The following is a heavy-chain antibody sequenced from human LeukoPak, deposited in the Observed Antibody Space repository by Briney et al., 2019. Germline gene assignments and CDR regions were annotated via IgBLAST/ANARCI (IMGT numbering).Heavy chain of an antibody. CDR1: GFTYSSYG. CDR2: IWYVGSNK. Sequence: PGRSLRLSCAASGFTYSSYGMHWVRQARGKGLEGVAVIWYVGSNKYYADSVQGRFTISRDNYKNTLYLQMNSLRAEDTAVYYCARLAFSSSWYKGGFYYGMDVWGQGTTVTVSS. J-gene: IGHJ6*02. D-gene: IGHD6-13*01. CDR3: ARLAFSSSWYKGGFYYGMDV. V-gene: IGHV3-33*01.